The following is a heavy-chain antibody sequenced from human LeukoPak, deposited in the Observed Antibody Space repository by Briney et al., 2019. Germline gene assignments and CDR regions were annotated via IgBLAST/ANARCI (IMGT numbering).Heavy chain of an antibody. D-gene: IGHD5-12*01. Sequence: ASVKVSCKASGYTFTGFYMHWVRQAPGQGLEWMGWINPNSGGTNYAQKFQGRVTTTRDTSISTAYMELSRLRSDDTAVYYCARMLNGAYDVWGQGTLVTVSS. CDR2: INPNSGGT. V-gene: IGHV1-2*02. J-gene: IGHJ4*02. CDR1: GYTFTGFY. CDR3: ARMLNGAYDV.